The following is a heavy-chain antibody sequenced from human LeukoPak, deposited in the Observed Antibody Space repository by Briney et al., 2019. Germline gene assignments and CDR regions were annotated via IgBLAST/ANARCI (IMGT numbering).Heavy chain of an antibody. Sequence: PGGSLRLSCAASGFTLSSYRMTWVRQAPGKGLEWVANINQDGSEKNYVDSVRGRFTISRDNAKNSLYLQMNSLRAEDTAVYYCVTGNYWGQGNLVTASS. V-gene: IGHV3-7*01. J-gene: IGHJ4*02. D-gene: IGHD1-14*01. CDR2: INQDGSEK. CDR1: GFTLSSYR. CDR3: VTGNY.